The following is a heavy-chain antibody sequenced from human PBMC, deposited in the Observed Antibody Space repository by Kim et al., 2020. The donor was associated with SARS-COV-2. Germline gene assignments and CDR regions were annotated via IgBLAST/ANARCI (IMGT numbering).Heavy chain of an antibody. V-gene: IGHV4-4*02. Sequence: SETLSLTCAVSGGSISSSNWWSWVRQPPGKGLEWIGEIYHSGSTNYNPSLKSRATISVDKSKNQFSLKMTSVTAADTAVYYCARDRGGDNGDYYFDYWGQGTLVSVSS. CDR1: GGSISSSNW. CDR3: ARDRGGDNGDYYFDY. J-gene: IGHJ4*02. CDR2: IYHSGST. D-gene: IGHD2-21*02.